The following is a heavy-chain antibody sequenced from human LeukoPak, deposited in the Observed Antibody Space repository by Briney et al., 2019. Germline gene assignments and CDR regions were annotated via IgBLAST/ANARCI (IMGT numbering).Heavy chain of an antibody. V-gene: IGHV5-51*01. D-gene: IGHD1-26*01. CDR1: GYSFTSYW. J-gene: IGHJ4*02. CDR3: ARLQWGPSGAVGYFDY. Sequence: GESLKISCKGPGYSFTSYWIGWVRQMPGKGLEWMGIIYPGDSDTRYSPSFQGQVTISADKSISTAYLQWSSLKASDTAMYYCARLQWGPSGAVGYFDYWGQGTLVTVSS. CDR2: IYPGDSDT.